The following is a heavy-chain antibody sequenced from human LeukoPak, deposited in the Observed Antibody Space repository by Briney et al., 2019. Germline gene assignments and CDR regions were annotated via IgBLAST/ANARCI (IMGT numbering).Heavy chain of an antibody. D-gene: IGHD3-3*02. CDR3: ARSSTGSYFDY. CDR1: GGSVSRYY. CDR2: MYYSGST. J-gene: IGHJ4*02. Sequence: SETLSLTCTVSGGSVSRYYWSWIRQPPGKGLEWIGCMYYSGSTKYNPSLKSRVTISVDTSKNQFSLKLSSVTAADTAVYYCARSSTGSYFDYWGQGTLVTVSS. V-gene: IGHV4-59*02.